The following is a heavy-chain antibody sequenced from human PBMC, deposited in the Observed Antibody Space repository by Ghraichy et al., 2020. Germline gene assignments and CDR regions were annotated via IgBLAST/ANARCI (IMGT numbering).Heavy chain of an antibody. CDR2: ISYDAGNK. Sequence: GGSLRLSCSASGFIFSDYGIHWVRQAPGKGLEWVALISYDAGNKKYADSVEGRITVSRDNTKNTVYLQLNSLRAEDTAVYYCAKSKRYASSSGHYYFYMDVWGIGTTVTVSS. J-gene: IGHJ6*03. V-gene: IGHV3-30*18. D-gene: IGHD6-6*01. CDR3: AKSKRYASSSGHYYFYMDV. CDR1: GFIFSDYG.